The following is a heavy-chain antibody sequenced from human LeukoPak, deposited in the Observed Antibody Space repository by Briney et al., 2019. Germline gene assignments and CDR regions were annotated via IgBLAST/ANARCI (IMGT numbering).Heavy chain of an antibody. CDR3: ARAHSYGFTTLDY. Sequence: GASVKVSCKASGYTFTGYYMHWVRQAPGQGLEWMGWINPNSGGTNYAQKFQGRVTMTRDTSISTAYMELSGLRSDDTAVYYCARAHSYGFTTLDYWGQGTLVTVSS. CDR1: GYTFTGYY. J-gene: IGHJ4*02. D-gene: IGHD5-18*01. CDR2: INPNSGGT. V-gene: IGHV1-2*02.